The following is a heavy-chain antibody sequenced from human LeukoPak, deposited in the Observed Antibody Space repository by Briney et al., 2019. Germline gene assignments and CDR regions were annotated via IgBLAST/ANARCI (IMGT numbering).Heavy chain of an antibody. CDR1: GFTFSSYS. CDR2: ISSSSRTI. J-gene: IGHJ6*02. CDR3: AREGSYDILTGPMDV. D-gene: IGHD3-9*01. V-gene: IGHV3-48*02. Sequence: GGSLRLSCAASGFTFSSYSMNWVRQAPGKGLEWVSYISSSSRTIYYADSVKGRFTISRDNAKNSLYLQMNSLRDEDTAVYYCAREGSYDILTGPMDVWGQGTTVTVSS.